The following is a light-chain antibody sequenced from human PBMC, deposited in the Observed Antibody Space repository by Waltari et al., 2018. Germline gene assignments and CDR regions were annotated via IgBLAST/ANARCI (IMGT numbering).Light chain of an antibody. CDR2: DVS. Sequence: QSALTQPRSVSGSPGQSVTISCTGTSSDVGGYNYVSWHQQHPGKAPKLMIYDVSKRPSGVPDRFSGSKSGNTASLTISGLQAGEEADYYCCSYAGSYTWVFGGGTKLTVL. CDR1: SSDVGGYNY. CDR3: CSYAGSYTWV. J-gene: IGLJ3*02. V-gene: IGLV2-11*01.